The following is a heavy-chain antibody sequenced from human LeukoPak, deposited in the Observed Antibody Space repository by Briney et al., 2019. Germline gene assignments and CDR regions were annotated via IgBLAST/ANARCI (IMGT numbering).Heavy chain of an antibody. J-gene: IGHJ5*02. CDR1: GGPIISSSYY. Sequence: SETLPLTCTVSGGPIISSSYYWGWIRQPSGKGLEWIGSIYYSGSTSDNPSLKSRATISVDTSKNQFSLKLSSVTAADTAVYYCARRTPAYYYGSGSYPLNWFDPWGQGTLVTVSS. CDR3: ARRTPAYYYGSGSYPLNWFDP. V-gene: IGHV4-39*01. CDR2: IYYSGST. D-gene: IGHD3-10*01.